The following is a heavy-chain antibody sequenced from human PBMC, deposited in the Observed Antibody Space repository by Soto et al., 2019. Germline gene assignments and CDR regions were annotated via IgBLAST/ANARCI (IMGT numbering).Heavy chain of an antibody. CDR1: GLTVSRNY. Sequence: EVQLVESGGGLIQPGESLRLSCAVSGLTVSRNYMTWVRQAPGTGLEWVSLIQSGGATYYADSVKGRFTISRDNSKNTRYLQMTSLRADDTAVYYCARKDGLTLFDYWGQGALVTVSA. CDR3: ARKDGLTLFDY. D-gene: IGHD2-15*01. J-gene: IGHJ4*02. V-gene: IGHV3-53*01. CDR2: IQSGGAT.